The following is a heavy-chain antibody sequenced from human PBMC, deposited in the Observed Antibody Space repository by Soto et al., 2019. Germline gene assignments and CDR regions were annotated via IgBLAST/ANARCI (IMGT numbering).Heavy chain of an antibody. V-gene: IGHV3-30*18. CDR1: GFTFSNYV. CDR2: ISYDGSCK. Sequence: QVQLVESGGGVVQPGRSLRLSCAASGFTFSNYVMQWVRQAPGKGLEWVAVISYDGSCKFYADSEGRFTISRDNSKNTLYLQMNSLRAEDTAVYYCTNGRRQQPPLDWGQGTLVTVSS. D-gene: IGHD6-13*01. CDR3: TNGRRQQPPLD. J-gene: IGHJ4*02.